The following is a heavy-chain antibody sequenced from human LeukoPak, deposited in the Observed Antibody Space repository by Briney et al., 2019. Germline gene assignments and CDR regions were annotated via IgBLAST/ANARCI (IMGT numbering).Heavy chain of an antibody. CDR2: IYYSGTS. CDR3: ARIERSSYSLGFDY. J-gene: IGHJ4*02. Sequence: PSETLSLTCTVSGGSISSGDYYWSWIRQHXGKGLEWIGHIYYSGTSFYNPSLTSRVTISVDTSKNQFSLKLTSVNDADTAVYYCARIERSSYSLGFDYWGQGTLVTVSS. CDR1: GGSISSGDYY. V-gene: IGHV4-31*03. D-gene: IGHD6-6*01.